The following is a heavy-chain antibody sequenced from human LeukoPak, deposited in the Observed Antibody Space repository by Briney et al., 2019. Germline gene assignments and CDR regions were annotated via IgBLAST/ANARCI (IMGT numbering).Heavy chain of an antibody. D-gene: IGHD3-22*01. V-gene: IGHV3-15*01. CDR2: IKSKTDGGTT. CDR3: TTYYYDSSGYPYYFDY. CDR1: GFTFSSYG. J-gene: IGHJ4*02. Sequence: GGSLRLSCAASGFTFSSYGMHWVRQAPGKGLEWVGRIKSKTDGGTTDYAAPVKGRFTISRDDSKNTLYLQMNSLKTEDTAVYYCTTYYYDSSGYPYYFDYWGQGTLVTVSS.